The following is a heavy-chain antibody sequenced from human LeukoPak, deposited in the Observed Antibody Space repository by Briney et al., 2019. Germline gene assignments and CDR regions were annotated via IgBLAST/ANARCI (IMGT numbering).Heavy chain of an antibody. CDR3: AKSNGYGLVDI. V-gene: IGHV4-34*01. Sequence: SETLSLTCAVYGGSFSGYYWRWIRQPPGKGLEWIGEINHSGSTNYNPSLKSRLTISLDTSRNQFSLRLNSVTAADTAVYYCAKSNGYGLVDIWGQGTMVTVSS. D-gene: IGHD3-10*01. J-gene: IGHJ3*02. CDR1: GGSFSGYY. CDR2: INHSGST.